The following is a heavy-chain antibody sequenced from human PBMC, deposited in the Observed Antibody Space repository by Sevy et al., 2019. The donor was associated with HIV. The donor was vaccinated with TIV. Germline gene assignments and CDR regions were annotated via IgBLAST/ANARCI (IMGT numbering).Heavy chain of an antibody. Sequence: SETLSLTCAVSGYSISSDYYWGWIRQPPGKGLEWIGSIYHGGSTYYNPSLKSRVTISVDKSKNQFSLKLSSVTAADTAVYYCARVGRTTEKSPNWYFDLWGRGTLVTVSS. D-gene: IGHD1-7*01. CDR2: IYHGGST. J-gene: IGHJ2*01. V-gene: IGHV4-38-2*01. CDR1: GYSISSDYY. CDR3: ARVGRTTEKSPNWYFDL.